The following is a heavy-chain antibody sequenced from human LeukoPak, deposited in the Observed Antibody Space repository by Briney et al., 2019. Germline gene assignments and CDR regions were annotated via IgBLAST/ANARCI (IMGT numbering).Heavy chain of an antibody. J-gene: IGHJ4*02. V-gene: IGHV3-21*01. CDR3: ARRYRYSSSWSTFDY. D-gene: IGHD6-13*01. CDR1: GFTFSSYS. CDR2: ISSSSSYM. Sequence: GGSLRLSCAASGFTFSSYSMNWVRQAPGKGLEWVSSISSSSSYMYYADSVKGRFTISRDNAKNSLYLQMNSLRAEDTAVYYCARRYRYSSSWSTFDYWGQGTLVTVSS.